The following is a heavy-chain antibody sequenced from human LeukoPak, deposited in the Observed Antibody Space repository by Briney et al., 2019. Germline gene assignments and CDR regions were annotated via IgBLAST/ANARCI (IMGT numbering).Heavy chain of an antibody. J-gene: IGHJ4*02. Sequence: GASVKVSCKASGGTFSSYAISWVRQAPGQGLEWMGGIIPIFGTANYAQKFQGRVTTTADESTSTAYMELSSLRSEDTAVYYCARANGLTVITFDYWGQGTLVTVSS. CDR2: IIPIFGTA. CDR3: ARANGLTVITFDY. CDR1: GGTFSSYA. V-gene: IGHV1-69*13. D-gene: IGHD4-17*01.